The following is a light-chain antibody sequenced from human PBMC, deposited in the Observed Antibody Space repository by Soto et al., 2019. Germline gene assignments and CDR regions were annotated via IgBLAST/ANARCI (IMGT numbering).Light chain of an antibody. CDR1: SSNIGSNT. J-gene: IGLJ1*01. V-gene: IGLV1-44*01. CDR2: SNN. CDR3: WSYAGSYTYV. Sequence: QSVLTQPPSASGTPGQRVTISCSGSSSNIGSNTVNWYQQLPGTAPKLLIYSNNQRPSGVPDRFSGSKSGNTASLTISGLQAEDEADYYCWSYAGSYTYVFGTGTKVTVL.